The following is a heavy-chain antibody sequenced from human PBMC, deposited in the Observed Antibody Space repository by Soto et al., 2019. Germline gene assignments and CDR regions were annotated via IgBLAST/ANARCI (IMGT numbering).Heavy chain of an antibody. J-gene: IGHJ6*02. V-gene: IGHV4-39*01. D-gene: IGHD3-16*01. CDR2: IYYSGST. CDR3: ARLSYAMRRWGSYGMDV. Sequence: TSETLSLTCTVSGGSISSSSYYWGWIRQPPGKGLEWIGSIYYSGSTYYNPSLKSRVTISVDTSKNQFSLKLSSVTAADTAVYYCARLSYAMRRWGSYGMDVWGQGTTVTVSS. CDR1: GGSISSSSYY.